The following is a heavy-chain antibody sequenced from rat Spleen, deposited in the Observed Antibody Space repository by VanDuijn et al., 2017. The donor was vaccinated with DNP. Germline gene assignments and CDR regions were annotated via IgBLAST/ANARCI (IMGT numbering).Heavy chain of an antibody. CDR3: ARRRLPYWYFDF. J-gene: IGHJ1*01. V-gene: IGHV1-43*01. Sequence: QVQLQQSGGELAKPGSSVKISCKASGYSFTSYYISWIRQTTGQGPEYIGYINTGSGGTNYNERFKGKATLTVDKSSSTAFMQLSSLTPDDSAVYYCARRRLPYWYFDFWGPGTMVTVSS. CDR1: GYSFTSYY. CDR2: INTGSGGT.